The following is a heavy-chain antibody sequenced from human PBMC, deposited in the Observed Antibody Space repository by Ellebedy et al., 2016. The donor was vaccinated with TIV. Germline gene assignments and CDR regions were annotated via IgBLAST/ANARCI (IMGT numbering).Heavy chain of an antibody. V-gene: IGHV4-39*01. CDR2: IYYSGST. CDR1: GGSISSSSYY. CDR3: ARRGPYLSGSYDY. J-gene: IGHJ4*02. Sequence: MPSETLSLTCTVSGGSISSSSYYWGWIRQPPGKGLEWIGSIYYSGSTYYNPSLKSRVTISVDTSKNQFSLKLSSVTAADTAVYYCARRGPYLSGSYDYWGQGTLVTVSS. D-gene: IGHD1-26*01.